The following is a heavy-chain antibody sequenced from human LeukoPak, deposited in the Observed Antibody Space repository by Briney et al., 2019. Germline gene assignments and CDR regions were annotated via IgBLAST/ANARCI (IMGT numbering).Heavy chain of an antibody. Sequence: GGSPRLSCAASGFTFTSYWMSWVRQAPGKGLEWVAVISYDGSNSYYANSVKGRFTVSRDNSKNTLSLQMSSLRPEDTAVYYCAREGPSPVVPVTHWFDPWGQGTLVSVSS. CDR2: ISYDGSNS. CDR3: AREGPSPVVPVTHWFDP. J-gene: IGHJ5*02. V-gene: IGHV3-30-3*01. D-gene: IGHD2-2*01. CDR1: GFTFTSYW.